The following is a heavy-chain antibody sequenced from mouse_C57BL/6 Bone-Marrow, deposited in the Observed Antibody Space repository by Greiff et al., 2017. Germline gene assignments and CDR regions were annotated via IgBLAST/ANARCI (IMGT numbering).Heavy chain of an antibody. J-gene: IGHJ3*01. V-gene: IGHV1-59*01. Sequence: QVQLQQPGAELVRPGTSVKLSCKASGYTFTSYWMHWVKQRPGQGLEWIGVIDPSDSYTNYNQKFKGKATLTVDTSSSTAYMQLSSLTSEDSAVYYCGRRDQPAWFAYWGQGTLVTVSA. CDR2: IDPSDSYT. CDR1: GYTFTSYW. CDR3: GRRDQPAWFAY.